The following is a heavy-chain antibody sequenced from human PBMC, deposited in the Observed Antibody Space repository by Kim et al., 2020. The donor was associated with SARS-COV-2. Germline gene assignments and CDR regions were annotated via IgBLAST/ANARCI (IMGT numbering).Heavy chain of an antibody. D-gene: IGHD4-17*01. V-gene: IGHV6-1*01. J-gene: IGHJ3*02. CDR3: ARDLYGGNPEAFDI. Sequence: AVSVKSRITTNPDTSKNQFSLQLNSVTPEDTAVYYCARDLYGGNPEAFDIWGQGTMVTVSS.